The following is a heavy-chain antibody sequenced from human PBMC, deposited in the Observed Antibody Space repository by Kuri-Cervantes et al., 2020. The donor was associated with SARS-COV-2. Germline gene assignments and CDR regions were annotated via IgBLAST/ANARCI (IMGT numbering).Heavy chain of an antibody. D-gene: IGHD1-7*01. CDR3: AIGRTGTRN. V-gene: IGHV3-21*04. CDR1: GFTFSSYS. J-gene: IGHJ4*02. Sequence: GESLKISCAASGFTFSSYSMNWVRQAPGKGPEWVSSISSSSSYIYYADSVKGRFTISRDNAKNSLYLQMNSLRAEDTAVYYCAIGRTGTRNGGQGTLVTVSS. CDR2: ISSSSSYI.